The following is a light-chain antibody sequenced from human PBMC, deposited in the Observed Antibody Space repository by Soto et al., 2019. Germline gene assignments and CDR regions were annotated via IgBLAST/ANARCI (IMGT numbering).Light chain of an antibody. CDR3: QQLNYWLS. Sequence: EIVMTQSPVTLSVSPGERATLSCRASQSVGSNLAWYQQKPGQAPRLLLYGASTRATGIPGRFSGSGSMTVSTLTITLLQSEDFAVYYCQQLNYWLSFGQGTTLELK. CDR1: QSVGSN. V-gene: IGKV3-15*01. CDR2: GAS. J-gene: IGKJ2*01.